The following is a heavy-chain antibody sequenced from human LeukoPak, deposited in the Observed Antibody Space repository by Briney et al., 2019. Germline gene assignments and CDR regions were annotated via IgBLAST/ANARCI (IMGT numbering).Heavy chain of an antibody. V-gene: IGHV4-59*01. CDR2: IYYSGST. CDR3: ARGYTAMSRNYYYGMDV. Sequence: SETLSLTCTVSGGSISSYYWNWIRQPPGKGLEWIGYIYYSGSTNYNPSLKSRVTISVDTSKNQFSLKLRSVTAADTAVYYCARGYTAMSRNYYYGMDVWGEGTTVSVSS. D-gene: IGHD5-18*01. J-gene: IGHJ6*04. CDR1: GGSISSYY.